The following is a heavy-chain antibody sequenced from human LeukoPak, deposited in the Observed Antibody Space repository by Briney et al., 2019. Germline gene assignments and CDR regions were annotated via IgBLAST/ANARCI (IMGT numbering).Heavy chain of an antibody. D-gene: IGHD3-10*01. Sequence: GASVKVSCKASGYNFNDYGVTWVRQAPGQGLEWMGRIIPIFGTANYAQKFQGRVTITTDESTSTAYMELSSLRSEDTAVYYCARDRLWFGEPYYFDYWGQGTLVTVSS. J-gene: IGHJ4*02. CDR1: GYNFNDYG. CDR3: ARDRLWFGEPYYFDY. V-gene: IGHV1-69*05. CDR2: IIPIFGTA.